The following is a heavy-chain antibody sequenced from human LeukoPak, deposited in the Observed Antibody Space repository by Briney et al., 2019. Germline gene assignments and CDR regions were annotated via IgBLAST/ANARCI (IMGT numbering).Heavy chain of an antibody. CDR3: ARAKSSDATTMIVVDLWVYYFDY. V-gene: IGHV1-2*02. CDR1: GYTFTGYY. CDR2: INPNSGGT. Sequence: ASVKVSCKASGYTFTGYYMYWVRQAPGQGLEWMGWINPNSGGTNYAQKFQGRVTMTRDTSISTAYMDLSRLRSDDTAVYYCARAKSSDATTMIVVDLWVYYFDYWGQGALVTVSS. D-gene: IGHD3-22*01. J-gene: IGHJ4*02.